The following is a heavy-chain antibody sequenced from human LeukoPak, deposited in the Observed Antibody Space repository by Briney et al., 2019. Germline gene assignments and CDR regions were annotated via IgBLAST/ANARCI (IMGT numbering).Heavy chain of an antibody. CDR2: ISYDGSNK. V-gene: IGHV3-30-3*01. D-gene: IGHD3-16*01. J-gene: IGHJ4*02. CDR3: VRDNGGEHL. Sequence: GGSLRLSCAASGFTFSSYAMHWVRQAPGKGLEWVAVISYDGSNKYYADSVKGRFTISRDNAKNTLYLQMNSLRDDDTAVYYCVRDNGGEHLWGRGTLVTVSS. CDR1: GFTFSSYA.